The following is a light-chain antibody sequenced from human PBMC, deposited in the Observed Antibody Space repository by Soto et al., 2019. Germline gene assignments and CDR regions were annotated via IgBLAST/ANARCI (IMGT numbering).Light chain of an antibody. Sequence: DIQMTQSPSSLSASVGDRVTITCRASQGISNYLAWYQQKPGKVPKLLIYAASTLQSGVPSRFSGSGSGTDFTLTITRLEPEDSAVYFCQQYTGPPTTFGQGTRLQI. CDR2: AAS. CDR1: QGISNY. J-gene: IGKJ5*01. V-gene: IGKV1-27*01. CDR3: QQYTGPPTT.